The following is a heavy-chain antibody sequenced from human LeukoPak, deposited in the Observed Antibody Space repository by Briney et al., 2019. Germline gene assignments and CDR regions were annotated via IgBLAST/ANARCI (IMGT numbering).Heavy chain of an antibody. CDR2: ISGSGGST. D-gene: IGHD3-3*01. Sequence: GGSLRLSCAASGFTFSSYAMSWVRQAPGKGLEWVSAISGSGGSTYYADSVKGRFTISRDNSKNTLYLQMNSLRAEDTAVYYCANGADFWSNCGYFDYWGQGTLVTVSS. V-gene: IGHV3-23*01. J-gene: IGHJ4*02. CDR3: ANGADFWSNCGYFDY. CDR1: GFTFSSYA.